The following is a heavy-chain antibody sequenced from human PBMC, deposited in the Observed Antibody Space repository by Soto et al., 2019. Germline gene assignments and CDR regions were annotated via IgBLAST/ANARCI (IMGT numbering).Heavy chain of an antibody. D-gene: IGHD3-10*01. J-gene: IGHJ1*01. CDR1: GGTFSSYA. CDR3: ARVYGSGTESAAEYFQH. Sequence: GASVKVSCKASGGTFSSYAISWVRQAPGQGLEWMGGIVPIFGTANYAQKFQGRVTITADESTSTAYMELSSLRSEDTAVYYCARVYGSGTESAAEYFQHWGQGTLVTVSS. V-gene: IGHV1-69*13. CDR2: IVPIFGTA.